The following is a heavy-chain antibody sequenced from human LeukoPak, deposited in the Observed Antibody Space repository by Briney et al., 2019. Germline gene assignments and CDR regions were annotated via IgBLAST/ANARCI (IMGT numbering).Heavy chain of an antibody. J-gene: IGHJ4*02. V-gene: IGHV3-23*01. CDR1: RFTFSTCA. CDR3: AKGDRYCSGGGCYSLDY. CDR2: ISGSGAST. Sequence: GGSLRLSCAASRFTFSTCAMSWVRQAPGKGLEWVSDISGSGASTYYADSVKGRFTISRDNSRNTLYLQMNSLRAEDTAVYYCAKGDRYCSGGGCYSLDYWGQGTLVTVSS. D-gene: IGHD2-15*01.